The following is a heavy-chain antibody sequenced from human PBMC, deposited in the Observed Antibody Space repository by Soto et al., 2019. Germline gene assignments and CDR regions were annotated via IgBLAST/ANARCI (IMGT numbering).Heavy chain of an antibody. CDR2: INSGGTSI. Sequence: GSLIRSCAASGFTVTNYEMSWVRQAPGKGLEWVSYINSGGTSIKYADSVKVRFTISRDNARNSLYLQMNSLRDEDTAVYYCARENYGDAFDFWGQGALVTVSS. CDR1: GFTVTNYE. J-gene: IGHJ4*02. V-gene: IGHV3-48*03. D-gene: IGHD4-17*01. CDR3: ARENYGDAFDF.